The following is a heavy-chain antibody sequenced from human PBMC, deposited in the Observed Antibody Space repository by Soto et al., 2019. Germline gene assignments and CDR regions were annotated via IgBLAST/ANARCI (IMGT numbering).Heavy chain of an antibody. D-gene: IGHD3-10*01. J-gene: IGHJ5*02. Sequence: QVQLVQSGAEVKKPGASVKVSCKASGYTFTSYGISWVRQAPGQGLEWMGWISAYNGNTNYAQKLQGRVTMNTDTSTSTAYMERRSLRSDDTAVYYCARVVSGSGTQVLYPWGKGTLVPVSS. CDR2: ISAYNGNT. CDR3: ARVVSGSGTQVLYP. CDR1: GYTFTSYG. V-gene: IGHV1-18*01.